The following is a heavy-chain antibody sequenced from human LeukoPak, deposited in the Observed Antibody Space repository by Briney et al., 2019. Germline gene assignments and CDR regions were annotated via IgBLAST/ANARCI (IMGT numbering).Heavy chain of an antibody. J-gene: IGHJ5*02. CDR3: AKAWGLYCDSTNCLS. V-gene: IGHV3-23*01. D-gene: IGHD2-2*01. CDR1: GFTFSNFA. Sequence: GGSLRLSCAASGFTFSNFAMSWVRQAPGKGLEWVSGIRGTGGSGDNTYYADSVKGRFTISRDNFKSTLHLQINSLRAEDTAVYYCAKAWGLYCDSTNCLSWGQGTLVTVSS. CDR2: IRGTGGSGDNT.